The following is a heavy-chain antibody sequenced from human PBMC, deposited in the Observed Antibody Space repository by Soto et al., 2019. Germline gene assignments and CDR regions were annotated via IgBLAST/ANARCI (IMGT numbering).Heavy chain of an antibody. Sequence: SQALSLTCAVYAGSLSGYSWTRLRQPPGTGLEWIGEINHSGSTNYNPSLKSRVTISVDTSKNQFSLKLTSVTAADTAVYYCARDKIPGLFDYWGQGTLVTVSS. CDR3: ARDKIPGLFDY. J-gene: IGHJ4*02. D-gene: IGHD2-2*02. CDR2: INHSGST. V-gene: IGHV4-34*01. CDR1: AGSLSGYS.